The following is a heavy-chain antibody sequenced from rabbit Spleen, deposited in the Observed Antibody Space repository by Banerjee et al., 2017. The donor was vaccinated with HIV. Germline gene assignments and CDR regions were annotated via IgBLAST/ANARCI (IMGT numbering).Heavy chain of an antibody. J-gene: IGHJ6*01. V-gene: IGHV1S40*01. CDR3: ARDSGTSFSSYGMDL. CDR1: GFSFTYIDY. D-gene: IGHD8-1*01. CDR2: VSADVPFTS. Sequence: EYGGDLVKPGASLTLTCKASGFSFTYIDYLCWVRQPPGKGPEWIACVSADVPFTSYYASWAKGRFTISKTSSTTVTLQMTSLTAADTATYFCARDSGTSFSSYGMDLWGPGTLVTVS.